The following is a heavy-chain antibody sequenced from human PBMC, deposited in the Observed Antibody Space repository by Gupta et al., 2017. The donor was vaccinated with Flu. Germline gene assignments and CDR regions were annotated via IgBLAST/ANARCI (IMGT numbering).Heavy chain of an antibody. CDR1: GGSFSGYY. CDR3: ARGYYGSGSPYGSHRPRITNNCAFDI. CDR2: INHSERT. V-gene: IGHV4-34*01. Sequence: QVQLQQWGAGLLKPSETLSLTCAVYGGSFSGYYWIWIRQPPGKGLEWTGEINHSERTNYNPSLKSRVTISVDTSKNQFSLKLSSVTAADTAVYYCARGYYGSGSPYGSHRPRITNNCAFDIWGQGTMVTVSS. D-gene: IGHD3-10*01. J-gene: IGHJ3*02.